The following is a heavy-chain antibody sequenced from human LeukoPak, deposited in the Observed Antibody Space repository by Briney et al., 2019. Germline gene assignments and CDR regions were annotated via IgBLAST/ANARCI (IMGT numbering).Heavy chain of an antibody. CDR3: ARGRGSSSCHAFDI. J-gene: IGHJ3*02. CDR1: GGTFSSYA. CDR2: IIPIFGTA. V-gene: IGHV1-69*13. D-gene: IGHD6-13*01. Sequence: SVKVSCKAPGGTFSSYAISWVRQAPGQGLEWMGGIIPIFGTANYAQKFQGRVTITADESTSTAYMELSSLRSDDTAVYYCARGRGSSSCHAFDIWGQGTMVTVSS.